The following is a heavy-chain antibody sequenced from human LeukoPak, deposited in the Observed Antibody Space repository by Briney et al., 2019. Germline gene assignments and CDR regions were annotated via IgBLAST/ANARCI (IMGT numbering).Heavy chain of an antibody. CDR2: MNPNSGNT. D-gene: IGHD3-9*01. J-gene: IGHJ5*02. Sequence: ASVKVSCKASGYTFTSYGISWVRQATGQGLEWMGWMNPNSGNTGYAQKFQGRVTMTRNTSISTAYMELSSLRSEDTAVYYCARGRINYDILTGYYTKWFDPWGQGTLVTVSS. CDR3: ARGRINYDILTGYYTKWFDP. V-gene: IGHV1-8*02. CDR1: GYTFTSYG.